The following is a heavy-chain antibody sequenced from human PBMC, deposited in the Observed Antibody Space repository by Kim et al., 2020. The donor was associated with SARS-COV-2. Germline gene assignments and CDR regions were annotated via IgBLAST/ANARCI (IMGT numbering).Heavy chain of an antibody. CDR3: AKPKAADGSGSYPLHYYYYYVMAV. CDR2: ISSSGGSI. D-gene: IGHD3-10*01. V-gene: IGHV3-23*01. CDR1: GFSFSSYA. Sequence: GGSLRLSCAASGFSFSSYAMSWVRQAPGKGLEWVSAISSSGGSIYYADSVKGRFTISRDNSKNTLYLQMNSLRAEDTAVYYCAKPKAADGSGSYPLHYYYYYVMAVWGQGSTVTVSS. J-gene: IGHJ6*02.